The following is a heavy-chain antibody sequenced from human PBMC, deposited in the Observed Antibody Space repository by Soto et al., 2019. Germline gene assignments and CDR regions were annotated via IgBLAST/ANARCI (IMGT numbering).Heavy chain of an antibody. CDR2: IYYSGST. CDR3: ARLYTYGYYHFAY. D-gene: IGHD5-18*01. Sequence: QVQLQESGPGLVKPSQTLSLSCTVSGDSISSGGYYWSWIRQHPGKGLEWIGYIYYSGSTYYSPSLKSRVTMSVDTSKSQFSLSLSSVTPADTAVYFCARLYTYGYYHFAYWGQGTLVIVSS. J-gene: IGHJ4*02. V-gene: IGHV4-31*03. CDR1: GDSISSGGYY.